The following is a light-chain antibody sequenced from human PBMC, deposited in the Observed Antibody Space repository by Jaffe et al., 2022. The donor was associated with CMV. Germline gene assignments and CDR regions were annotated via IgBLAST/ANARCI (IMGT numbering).Light chain of an antibody. J-gene: IGKJ3*01. Sequence: DIQMTQSPSSLSASVGDRVTITCRASQTISTYLNWYQQKPGKAPKLLIYAASNLQSWVPSRFSGSGSGTDFTLTISSLQPEDSATFYCQQSFSSLGTFGPGTKVDIK. CDR1: QTISTY. V-gene: IGKV1-39*01. CDR3: QQSFSSLGT. CDR2: AAS.